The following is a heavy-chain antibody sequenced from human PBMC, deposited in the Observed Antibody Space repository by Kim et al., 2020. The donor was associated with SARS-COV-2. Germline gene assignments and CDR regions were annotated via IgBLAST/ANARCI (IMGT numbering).Heavy chain of an antibody. CDR1: GGSISSYY. D-gene: IGHD4-17*01. Sequence: SETLSLTCTVSGGSISSYYWSWVRQPPGKGLEWIGYIFYSGSTNYNPSLKSRVTISLDTSKNQLSLKLSSVTVADTAVYFCASYDYDGYGVWYYFDYWG. CDR3: ASYDYDGYGVWYYFDY. J-gene: IGHJ4*01. CDR2: IFYSGST. V-gene: IGHV4-59*01.